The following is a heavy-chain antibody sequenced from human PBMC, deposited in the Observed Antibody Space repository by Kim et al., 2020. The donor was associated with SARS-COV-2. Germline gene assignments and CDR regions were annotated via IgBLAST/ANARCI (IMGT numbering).Heavy chain of an antibody. J-gene: IGHJ4*02. CDR2: ISSSSSYI. CDR1: GFTFSSYS. V-gene: IGHV3-21*01. Sequence: GGSLRLSCAASGFTFSSYSMNWVRQAPGKGLEWVSSISSSSSYIYYADSVKGRFTISRDNAKNSLYLQMNSLRAEDTAVYYCARDRGDYYDSSGSHFDYWGQGTLVTVSS. D-gene: IGHD3-22*01. CDR3: ARDRGDYYDSSGSHFDY.